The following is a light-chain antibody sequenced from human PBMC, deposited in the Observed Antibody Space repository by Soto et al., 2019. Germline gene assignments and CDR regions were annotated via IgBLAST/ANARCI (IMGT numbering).Light chain of an antibody. J-gene: IGKJ1*01. CDR1: QSVSSN. CDR2: RAS. V-gene: IGKV3-15*01. Sequence: EIVMTQSPATLSVSPGERATLSCRASQSVSSNVAWYQQRPGQAPRLLIYRASTRATGIPARFSGSGSGTDFTLTISRLEPEDFAVYYCQQYGSSLWTFGQGTKVDIK. CDR3: QQYGSSLWT.